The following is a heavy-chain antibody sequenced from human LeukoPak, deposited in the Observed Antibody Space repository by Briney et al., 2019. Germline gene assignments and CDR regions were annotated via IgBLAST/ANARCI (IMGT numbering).Heavy chain of an antibody. CDR1: ADSISNYY. V-gene: IGHV4-59*01. D-gene: IGHD6-19*01. CDR3: AAEFSNEQWLDWDY. CDR2: IYNSGST. J-gene: IGHJ4*02. Sequence: SETLSLTCTVSADSISNYYWTWLRQPPGKGLEWIGHIYNSGSTNYNTSLKSRVTISMDTSKNQFSLKLSSVTAADTAVYCAAEFSNEQWLDWDYWGQGTLVTVSS.